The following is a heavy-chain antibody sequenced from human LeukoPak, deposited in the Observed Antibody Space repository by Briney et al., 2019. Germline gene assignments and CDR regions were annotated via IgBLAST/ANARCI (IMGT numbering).Heavy chain of an antibody. Sequence: ASVKVSCKASGYTFTSYYMHWVRQAPGQGLEWMGIINPSGGSTSYAQKFQGRVTMTRDTSTSTVYMELSSLRSEDTAVYYCARAVSGYSSGWLPDYWGQGTLVTVSS. V-gene: IGHV1-46*01. CDR2: INPSGGST. D-gene: IGHD6-19*01. J-gene: IGHJ4*02. CDR1: GYTFTSYY. CDR3: ARAVSGYSSGWLPDY.